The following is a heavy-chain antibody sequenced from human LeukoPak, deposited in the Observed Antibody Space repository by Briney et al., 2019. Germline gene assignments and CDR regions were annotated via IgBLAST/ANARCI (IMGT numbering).Heavy chain of an antibody. V-gene: IGHV4-59*08. CDR1: GGSISSYY. Sequence: SETLSLTCTVSGGSISSYYWSWIRQPPGKGLEWIGYIYYSGSTNYNPSLKSRVTISVDTSKNQFSLKLSSVTAADTAVYYCATQVRPRAPIDYWGQGTLVTISS. J-gene: IGHJ4*02. D-gene: IGHD4/OR15-4a*01. CDR2: IYYSGST. CDR3: ATQVRPRAPIDY.